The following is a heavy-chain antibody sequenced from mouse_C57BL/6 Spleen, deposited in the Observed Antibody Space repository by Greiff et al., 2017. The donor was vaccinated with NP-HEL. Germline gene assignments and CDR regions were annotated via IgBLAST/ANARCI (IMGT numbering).Heavy chain of an antibody. CDR3: ARPNYYGSRYYFDY. D-gene: IGHD1-1*01. CDR1: GYTFTSYW. V-gene: IGHV1-50*01. J-gene: IGHJ2*01. CDR2: IDPSDSYT. Sequence: QVQLQQPGAELVKPGASVKLSCKASGYTFTSYWMQWVKQRPGQGLEWIGEIDPSDSYTNYNQKFKGKATLTVDTSSSTAYMQLSSLTSEDSAVYYCARPNYYGSRYYFDYWGQGTTLTVSS.